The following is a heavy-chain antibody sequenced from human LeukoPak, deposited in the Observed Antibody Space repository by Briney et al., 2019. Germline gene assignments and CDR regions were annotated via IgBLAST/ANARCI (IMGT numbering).Heavy chain of an antibody. CDR3: AKGATGNHDAFDI. CDR1: GFTFSSYG. V-gene: IGHV3-30*02. CDR2: IRYDGSNK. Sequence: PGGSLRLSCAASGFTFSSYGMHWVRQAPGKGLEWVAFIRYDGSNKYYADSVKGRFTISRDNSKNTLYLQMNSLRAEDTAVYYCAKGATGNHDAFDIWGQGTMVTVSS. D-gene: IGHD4-23*01. J-gene: IGHJ3*02.